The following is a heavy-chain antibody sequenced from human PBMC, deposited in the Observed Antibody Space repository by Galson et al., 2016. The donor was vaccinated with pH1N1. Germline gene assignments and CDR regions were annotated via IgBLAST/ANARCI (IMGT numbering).Heavy chain of an antibody. Sequence: PALVKPTQTLTLTCTFSGFSLSTSGVGVGWIRQPPGKALEWLVVIYWNDDKRYSPSPKSRLTITKDTSKNQVVLTMTSMDPVDTATYYCAHNNYGDYVNWFDPWGQGTLVTVSS. D-gene: IGHD4-17*01. CDR3: AHNNYGDYVNWFDP. V-gene: IGHV2-5*01. CDR1: GFSLSTSGVG. J-gene: IGHJ5*02. CDR2: IYWNDDK.